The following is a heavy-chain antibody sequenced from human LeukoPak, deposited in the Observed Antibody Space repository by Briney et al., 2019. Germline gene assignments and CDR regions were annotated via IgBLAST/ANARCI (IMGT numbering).Heavy chain of an antibody. CDR3: ARDGASSSWYNWFDP. V-gene: IGHV3-30-3*01. D-gene: IGHD6-13*01. CDR1: GFTFSSYA. Sequence: PGGSLRLSCAAAGFTFSSYAMHWVRQAPGKGLEWVAVISYDGSNKYYADSVKGRFTISRDNSKNTLYLQMNSLRAEDTAVYYCARDGASSSWYNWFDPWGQGTLVTVSS. J-gene: IGHJ5*02. CDR2: ISYDGSNK.